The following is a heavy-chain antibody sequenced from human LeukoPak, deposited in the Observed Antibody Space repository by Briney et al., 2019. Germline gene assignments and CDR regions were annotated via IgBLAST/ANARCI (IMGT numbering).Heavy chain of an antibody. J-gene: IGHJ4*02. Sequence: AASVKVSCKASGYTFTSYAMNWVRQAPGQGLEWMGWINTNTGNPTYAQGFTGRFVFSLDTSVSTAYMQISSLKAEDTAVYYCARAGVGGRWLVLDYWGQGTLVTVSS. CDR3: ARAGVGGRWLVLDY. D-gene: IGHD6-19*01. CDR2: INTNTGNP. V-gene: IGHV7-4-1*02. CDR1: GYTFTSYA.